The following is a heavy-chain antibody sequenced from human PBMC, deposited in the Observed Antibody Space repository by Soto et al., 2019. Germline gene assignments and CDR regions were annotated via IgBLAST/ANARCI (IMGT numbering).Heavy chain of an antibody. Sequence: PSETLSLTCTISGGSIGTYYWSWIRQPPGKGPEWIGYIYHSGSTNYNPSLKGRVTISVDTSKNQFFLKLNSVTAADTAVYYCARETHVADATGWFSASAIWGQGTMVTVSS. D-gene: IGHD6-19*01. J-gene: IGHJ3*02. CDR2: IYHSGST. V-gene: IGHV4-59*01. CDR1: GGSIGTYY. CDR3: ARETHVADATGWFSASAI.